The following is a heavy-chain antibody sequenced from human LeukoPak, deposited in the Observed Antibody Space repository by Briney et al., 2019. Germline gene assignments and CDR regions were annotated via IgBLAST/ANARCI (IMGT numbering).Heavy chain of an antibody. CDR1: GFTFSNAW. D-gene: IGHD5-12*01. J-gene: IGHJ5*02. Sequence: GGSLRLSCAASGFTFSNAWMSWVRQAPGKGLEWVANIKQGGNEIHYVESVKGRFTISRDNAKNSLYLQMNSLRAEDTAVYYCARAAEWLRLDESDWFDPWGQGTLVTVSS. CDR3: ARAAEWLRLDESDWFDP. CDR2: IKQGGNEI. V-gene: IGHV3-7*03.